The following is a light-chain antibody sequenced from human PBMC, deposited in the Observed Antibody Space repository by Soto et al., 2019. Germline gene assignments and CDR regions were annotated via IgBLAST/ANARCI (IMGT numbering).Light chain of an antibody. J-gene: IGKJ4*01. Sequence: EIVLTQSAATLSLSPGERATLSCRASQSVSSNLAWYQQKPGQAPRLLIYDASNGATGIPARFSGSGSGTDFTLTISSLEPEDFAVYYCQQRSNWPPTFGGGTKVEIK. CDR1: QSVSSN. CDR3: QQRSNWPPT. V-gene: IGKV3-11*01. CDR2: DAS.